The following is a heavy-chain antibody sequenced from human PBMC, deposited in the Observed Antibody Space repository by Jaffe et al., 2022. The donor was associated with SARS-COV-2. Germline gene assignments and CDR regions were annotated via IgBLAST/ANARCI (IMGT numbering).Heavy chain of an antibody. V-gene: IGHV3-30*18. Sequence: QVQLVESGGGVVQPGRSLRLSCAASGFTFSSYGMHWVRQAPGKGLEWVAVISYDGSNKYYADSVKGRFTISRDNSKNTLYLQMNSLRAEDTAVYYCAKTGGGVIDPIDYWGQGTLVTVSS. D-gene: IGHD3-16*02. J-gene: IGHJ4*02. CDR3: AKTGGGVIDPIDY. CDR1: GFTFSSYG. CDR2: ISYDGSNK.